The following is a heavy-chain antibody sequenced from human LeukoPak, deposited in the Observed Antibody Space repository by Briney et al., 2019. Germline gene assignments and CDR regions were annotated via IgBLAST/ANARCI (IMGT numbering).Heavy chain of an antibody. CDR1: GFTFSSYA. V-gene: IGHV3-23*01. D-gene: IGHD5-12*01. CDR3: ASSGYEYHYYYGMDV. CDR2: ISGSGGST. J-gene: IGHJ6*02. Sequence: GGSLRLSCAASGFTFSSYAMSWVRQAPGKGLEWVSAISGSGGSTYYADSVKGRFTISRDNSKNTLYLQMNSLRAEDTAVYYCASSGYEYHYYYGMDVWGQGTTVTVSS.